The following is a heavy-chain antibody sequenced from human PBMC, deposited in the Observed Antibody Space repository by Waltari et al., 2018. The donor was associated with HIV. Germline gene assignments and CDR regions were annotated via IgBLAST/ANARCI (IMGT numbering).Heavy chain of an antibody. CDR2: IYTSGST. CDR3: ARDPPRDYYDSSGYS. V-gene: IGHV4-61*02. Sequence: QVQLQESGPGLVKPSQTLSLTCTVSGGSISSGSYYWSWIRQPAGKGLEWIGRIYTSGSTNDNPSLKSRVTISVDTSKNQFSLKLSSVTAADTAVYYCARDPPRDYYDSSGYSWGQGTLVTVSS. D-gene: IGHD3-22*01. CDR1: GGSISSGSYY. J-gene: IGHJ4*02.